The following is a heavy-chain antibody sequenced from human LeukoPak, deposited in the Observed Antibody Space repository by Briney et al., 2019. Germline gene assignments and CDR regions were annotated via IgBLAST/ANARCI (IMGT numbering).Heavy chain of an antibody. CDR1: GFTFSSYG. J-gene: IGHJ4*02. CDR3: AKDYSGSYHALDY. D-gene: IGHD1-26*01. V-gene: IGHV3-30*02. CDR2: IRYDGSNK. Sequence: GGSLRLSCAASGFTFSSYGMHWVRQAPGKGLEWVAFIRYDGSNKYYADSVKGRFTISRDNSKNTLYLQMNSLRAEDTAVYYCAKDYSGSYHALDYWGQGTLVTVSS.